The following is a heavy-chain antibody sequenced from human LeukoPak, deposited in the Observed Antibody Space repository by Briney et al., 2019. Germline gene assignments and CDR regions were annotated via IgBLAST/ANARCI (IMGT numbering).Heavy chain of an antibody. CDR3: AGTKDNWNYGGGFDY. J-gene: IGHJ4*02. CDR2: IYYSGST. V-gene: IGHV4-31*03. Sequence: PSQTLSLTCTVSGGSISSGGYYWSWIRQHPGKGLEWIGYIYYSGSTYYNPSLKSRVTISVDTSKNQFSLKLSSVTAADTAVYYCAGTKDNWNYGGGFDYWGQGTLVTVSS. D-gene: IGHD1-7*01. CDR1: GGSISSGGYY.